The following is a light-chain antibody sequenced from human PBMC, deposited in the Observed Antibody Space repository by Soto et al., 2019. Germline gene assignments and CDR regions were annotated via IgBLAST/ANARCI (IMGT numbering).Light chain of an antibody. CDR3: SSYTISSTWV. Sequence: QSALTQPASVSGSPGQSITISCTGTSSDVGGYQYVSWYQQHPGKAPKVVVFEVTNRPSGVSDRFSGSKSDNTASLTISGLQAEDEADYYCSSYTISSTWVFGGGTKVTVL. V-gene: IGLV2-14*01. CDR1: SSDVGGYQY. J-gene: IGLJ3*02. CDR2: EVT.